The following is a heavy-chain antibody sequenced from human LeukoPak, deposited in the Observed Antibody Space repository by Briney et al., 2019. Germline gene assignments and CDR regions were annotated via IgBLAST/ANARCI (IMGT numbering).Heavy chain of an antibody. Sequence: KPGGSLRLSCAASRFTFSSYSMNWVRQAPGKGLEWVSSISSSSSYIYYADSVKGRFTISRDNAKNSLYLQMNSLRAEDTAVYYCAIQKYGGNSGYFDYWGQGTLVTVSS. J-gene: IGHJ4*02. CDR2: ISSSSSYI. D-gene: IGHD4-23*01. CDR3: AIQKYGGNSGYFDY. CDR1: RFTFSSYS. V-gene: IGHV3-21*01.